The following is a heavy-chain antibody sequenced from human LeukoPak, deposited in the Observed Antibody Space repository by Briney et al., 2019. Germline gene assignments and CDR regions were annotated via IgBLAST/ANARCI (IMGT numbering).Heavy chain of an antibody. Sequence: PSETLSLTCTVSGASIYTYYWSWIRQPPGKGLEWVGCISPNAYTIYTPSPYSRDTTSRDTSAKHFSPFLSFVTAAHTAAYYCTRHDVVPVIGDSMAVWGQGTTVTVSS. CDR2: ISPNAYT. D-gene: IGHD2-2*01. V-gene: IGHV4-59*08. CDR3: TRHDVVPVIGDSMAV. J-gene: IGHJ6*02. CDR1: GASIYTYY.